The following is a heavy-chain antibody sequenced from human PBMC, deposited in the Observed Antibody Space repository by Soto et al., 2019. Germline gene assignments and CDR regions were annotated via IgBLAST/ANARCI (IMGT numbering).Heavy chain of an antibody. CDR3: AKGPIAVAVGWYFGY. V-gene: IGHV3-30*18. D-gene: IGHD6-19*01. J-gene: IGHJ4*02. CDR1: GFTFSSYG. Sequence: VGSLRLSCAASGFTFSSYGMRWVRQAPGKGLEWVAVISYDGRNKYYADSVKGRFTISRDNSKSTLYLQMHSLRAEDTAVYYCAKGPIAVAVGWYFGYWGQLTLVTVSS. CDR2: ISYDGRNK.